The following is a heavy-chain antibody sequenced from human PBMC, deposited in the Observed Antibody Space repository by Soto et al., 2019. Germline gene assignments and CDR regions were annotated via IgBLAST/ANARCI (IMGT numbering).Heavy chain of an antibody. J-gene: IGHJ6*02. CDR1: GLTFSSYA. CDR2: ISGSGGST. Sequence: GGSLRLSCAASGLTFSSYAMSWVRQAPGKGLEWVPAISGSGGSTYYADSVKGRFTISRDNSKNTLYLQMNSLRAEDTAVYYCAKSEFRGQKYYGMDVSGQVTMGTVSS. V-gene: IGHV3-23*01. D-gene: IGHD3-10*01. CDR3: AKSEFRGQKYYGMDV.